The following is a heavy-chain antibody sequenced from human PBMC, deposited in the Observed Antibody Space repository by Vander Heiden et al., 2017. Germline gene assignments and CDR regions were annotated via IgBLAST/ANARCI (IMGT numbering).Heavy chain of an antibody. CDR3: ARDFRYYDSGGFYGLDV. D-gene: IGHD3-22*01. Sequence: QVQVVESGGGVVQPGKSLRLSCAASGFTFSSYGFHWVRQAPGKGLEWLAVIWDEEDKIYYADSVKGRFTVSRDNSKNTLYLQISSLRADDTAVYFCARDFRYYDSGGFYGLDVWGQGTTVIVSS. CDR1: GFTFSSYG. J-gene: IGHJ6*02. CDR2: IWDEEDKI. V-gene: IGHV3-33*01.